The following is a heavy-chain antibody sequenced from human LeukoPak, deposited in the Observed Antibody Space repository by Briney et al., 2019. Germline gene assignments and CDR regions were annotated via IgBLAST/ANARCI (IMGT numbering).Heavy chain of an antibody. Sequence: PGGSLRLSCAASGFTFSSSWMSWVRQAPGKGLEWVANIKQDGSEKYYVDSVKGRFTISRDNAMNSLSLQMNSLRAEDTAVYYCAREPRTTVTTVTGYYYYYMDVWGKGITVTVSS. D-gene: IGHD4-17*01. CDR1: GFTFSSSW. CDR3: AREPRTTVTTVTGYYYYYMDV. V-gene: IGHV3-7*01. CDR2: IKQDGSEK. J-gene: IGHJ6*03.